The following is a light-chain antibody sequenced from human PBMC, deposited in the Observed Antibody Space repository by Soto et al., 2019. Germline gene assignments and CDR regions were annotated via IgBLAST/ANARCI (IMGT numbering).Light chain of an antibody. V-gene: IGKV1-5*03. CDR1: QSISGW. CDR3: QQYNNYGSWT. CDR2: KAS. Sequence: DIQMTQSPSTLSASVGDRVTITCRASQSISGWLAWYQQNPGKAPKLLIYKASTLDSGVPSRFSGRGSGTEFTLTISSLQPDDFATYYCQQYNNYGSWTFGQGTKVEIK. J-gene: IGKJ1*01.